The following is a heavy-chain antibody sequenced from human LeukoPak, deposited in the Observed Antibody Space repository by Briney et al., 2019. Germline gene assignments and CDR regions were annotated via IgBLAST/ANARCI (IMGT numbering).Heavy chain of an antibody. J-gene: IGHJ4*02. Sequence: GGSLRLSCAASGFTFSTYGMHWVRQAPGKGLEWVANIKQDGSEKYYVDSVKGRFTISRDNAKNSLYLQMNSLRAEDTAVYYCARDRRTIAAAGYTTDYWGQGTLVTVSS. V-gene: IGHV3-7*01. D-gene: IGHD6-13*01. CDR3: ARDRRTIAAAGYTTDY. CDR1: GFTFSTYG. CDR2: IKQDGSEK.